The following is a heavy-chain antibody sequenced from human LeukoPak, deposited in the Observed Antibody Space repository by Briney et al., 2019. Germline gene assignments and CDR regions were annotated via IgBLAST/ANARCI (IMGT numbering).Heavy chain of an antibody. CDR2: ISSSGSTI. D-gene: IGHD1-26*01. CDR3: ARRRDSGSLQHFDY. J-gene: IGHJ4*02. Sequence: PGGSLRLSCAASGFTFSDYYMSWIRQAPGKGLEWVSYISSSGSTIYYADSVKGRFTISRDNAKNSLYLQMNSLRAGDTAVYYCARRRDSGSLQHFDYWGQGTLVTVSS. V-gene: IGHV3-11*01. CDR1: GFTFSDYY.